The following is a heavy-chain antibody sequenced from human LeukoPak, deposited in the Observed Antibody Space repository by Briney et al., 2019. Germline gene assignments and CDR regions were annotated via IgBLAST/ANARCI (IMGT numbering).Heavy chain of an antibody. Sequence: GGSLRLSCAASGFTFSSYGMHWVRQAPGKGLEWVAVISYDGSNKYYADSVKGRFTISRDNSKNTLYLQMNSLRAEDTAVYYCARDWGSGYDSFGPYNWFDPWGQGTLVTVSS. CDR1: GFTFSSYG. D-gene: IGHD5-12*01. CDR2: ISYDGSNK. CDR3: ARDWGSGYDSFGPYNWFDP. V-gene: IGHV3-30*03. J-gene: IGHJ5*02.